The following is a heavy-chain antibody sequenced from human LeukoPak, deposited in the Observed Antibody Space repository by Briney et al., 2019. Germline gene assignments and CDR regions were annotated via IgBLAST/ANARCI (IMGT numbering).Heavy chain of an antibody. Sequence: SETLSLTCTVSGGSISSYYCSWIRQPPGKGLEWIGYIYYGGSTNYNPSLKSRVTISVDTSKNQFSLKLSSVTAADTAVYYCATSMPGYSSSWHFDYWGQGTLVTVSS. V-gene: IGHV4-59*01. D-gene: IGHD6-13*01. CDR3: ATSMPGYSSSWHFDY. CDR1: GGSISSYY. J-gene: IGHJ4*02. CDR2: IYYGGST.